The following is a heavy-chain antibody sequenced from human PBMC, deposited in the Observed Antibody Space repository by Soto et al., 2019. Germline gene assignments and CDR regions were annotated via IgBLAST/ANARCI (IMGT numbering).Heavy chain of an antibody. CDR2: ISYDGSNK. J-gene: IGHJ6*02. D-gene: IGHD3-9*01. CDR3: ARDVAQLRYFDWLAGYYGMDV. V-gene: IGHV3-30-3*01. Sequence: PGGSLRLSCAASGFTFSSYAMHWVRQAPGKGLEWVAVISYDGSNKYYADSVKGRFTISRDNSKNTLYLQMNSLRAEDMAVYYCARDVAQLRYFDWLAGYYGMDVWGQGTTVTAP. CDR1: GFTFSSYA.